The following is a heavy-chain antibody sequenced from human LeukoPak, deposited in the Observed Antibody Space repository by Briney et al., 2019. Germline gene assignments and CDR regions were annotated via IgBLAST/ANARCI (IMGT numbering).Heavy chain of an antibody. Sequence: GGSLRLSCAASGFTFSTYEMNWVRQAPGKGLEWVSYISSSGTTIHYADSVKGRFTISRDNAKNSVYLQMNSLRVEDTATYYCVRGSSSFWGQGTLVTV. CDR3: VRGSSSF. CDR2: ISSSGTTI. V-gene: IGHV3-48*03. J-gene: IGHJ4*02. D-gene: IGHD2-2*01. CDR1: GFTFSTYE.